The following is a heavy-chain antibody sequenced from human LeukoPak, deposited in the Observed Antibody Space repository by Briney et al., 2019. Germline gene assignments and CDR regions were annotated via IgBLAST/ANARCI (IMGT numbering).Heavy chain of an antibody. Sequence: PSETLSLTCAVYGGSFSGYYWSWIRQPPGKGLEWIGEINHSGSTNYNPSLKSRVTISVDTSKNQISLKLSSVTAADTAVYYCARAPYYDFWSGYYRAFDIWGQGTMVTVSS. D-gene: IGHD3-3*01. CDR1: GGSFSGYY. J-gene: IGHJ3*02. CDR2: INHSGST. CDR3: ARAPYYDFWSGYYRAFDI. V-gene: IGHV4-34*01.